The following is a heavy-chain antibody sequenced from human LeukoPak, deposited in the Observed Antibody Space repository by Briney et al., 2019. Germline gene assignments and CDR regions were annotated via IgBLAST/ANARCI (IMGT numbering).Heavy chain of an antibody. J-gene: IGHJ4*02. CDR1: GFTFSSYA. Sequence: GRSLRLSCAASGFTFSSYAMHWVRQAPGKGLEWVAVISYDGSNKYYADSVKGRFTISKDNSKNTLYLQMNSLRAEDTAVYYCAKTGYDSSGYAHYWGQGTLVTVSS. CDR2: ISYDGSNK. CDR3: AKTGYDSSGYAHY. D-gene: IGHD3-22*01. V-gene: IGHV3-30-3*02.